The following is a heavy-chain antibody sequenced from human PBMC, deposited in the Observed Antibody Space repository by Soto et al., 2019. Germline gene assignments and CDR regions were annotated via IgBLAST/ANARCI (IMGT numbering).Heavy chain of an antibody. D-gene: IGHD5-12*01. J-gene: IGHJ4*02. CDR1: GFTFSSYA. Sequence: PGGSLRLSCAASGFTFSSYAMSWVRQSPGKGLEWVSAISGSGGSTYYADSVKGRFTISRDNDKNTVYLQLISLRAEDTAVYFCAREQGSSAYGFDYWGQGILVTVSS. V-gene: IGHV3-23*01. CDR3: AREQGSSAYGFDY. CDR2: ISGSGGST.